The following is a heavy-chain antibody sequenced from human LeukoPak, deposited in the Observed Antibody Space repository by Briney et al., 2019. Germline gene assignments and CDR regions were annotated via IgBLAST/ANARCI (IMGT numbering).Heavy chain of an antibody. J-gene: IGHJ4*02. D-gene: IGHD5-12*01. CDR2: IRSEAHDTTP. V-gene: IGHV3-49*03. Sequence: GRSLRLSCTASGFTFGDYGMSWFRQAPGKGLEWVGFIRSEAHDTTPQYGASVKGRFTISKDDSRRTAFLQMSSLKTEDTAVYYCSRAAGYDFILEYWGQGTLVTVSS. CDR1: GFTFGDYG. CDR3: SRAAGYDFILEY.